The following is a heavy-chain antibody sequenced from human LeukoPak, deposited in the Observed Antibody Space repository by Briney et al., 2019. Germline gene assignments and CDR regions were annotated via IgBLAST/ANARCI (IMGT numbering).Heavy chain of an antibody. J-gene: IGHJ4*02. CDR2: INPNSGGT. D-gene: IGHD3-22*01. Sequence: ASVKVSCKASGYTXTGYYMHWVRQAPGQGLEWMGWINPNSGGTNYAQKFQGRVTMTRDTSISTAYMELSRLRSDDTAVYYCARDTYYYDSSGYYSFDYWGQGTLVTVSS. CDR3: ARDTYYYDSSGYYSFDY. V-gene: IGHV1-2*02. CDR1: GYTXTGYY.